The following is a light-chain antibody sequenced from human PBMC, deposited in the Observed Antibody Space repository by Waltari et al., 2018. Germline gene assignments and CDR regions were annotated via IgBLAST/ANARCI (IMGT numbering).Light chain of an antibody. V-gene: IGKV2D-29*01. Sequence: DIVMTQTPLSLPVTPGEPASISCRSSQSLLHSNGNTYLYWFLQKPGQPPRLLIYRVSNRVSGVPDRFSGRGSGTDFTLKISRVEAEDVGVYYCMQTLQNPHSFGQGTKVEIK. CDR1: QSLLHSNGNTY. CDR3: MQTLQNPHS. CDR2: RVS. J-gene: IGKJ2*03.